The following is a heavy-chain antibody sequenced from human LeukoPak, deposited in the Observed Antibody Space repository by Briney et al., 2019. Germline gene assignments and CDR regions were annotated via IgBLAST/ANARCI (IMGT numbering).Heavy chain of an antibody. CDR3: AREHSSGYYFDAFDI. Sequence: ASVKVSCKASGYTFTCYYMHWVRQAPGQGLELMGWINPNSGGTNYAQKFQGRVTMTRDTSISTAYMELSRLRSDDTAVYYCAREHSSGYYFDAFDIWGQGTMVTVSS. V-gene: IGHV1-2*02. CDR2: INPNSGGT. J-gene: IGHJ3*02. D-gene: IGHD3-22*01. CDR1: GYTFTCYY.